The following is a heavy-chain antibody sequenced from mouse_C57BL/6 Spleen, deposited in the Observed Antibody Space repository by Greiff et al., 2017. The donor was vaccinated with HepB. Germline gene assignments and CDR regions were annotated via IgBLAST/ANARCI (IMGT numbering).Heavy chain of an antibody. CDR1: GYTFTSYW. V-gene: IGHV1-7*01. Sequence: VQLQQSGAELAKPGASVKLSCKASGYTFTSYWMHWVKQRPGQGLEWIGYINPSSGYTTYNQKFKDKATLTADKSSSTAYMQLSGLTYETAAVYYWARRRELGRAMDYWGQGTSVTVSS. CDR2: INPSSGYT. CDR3: ARRRELGRAMDY. D-gene: IGHD4-1*01. J-gene: IGHJ4*01.